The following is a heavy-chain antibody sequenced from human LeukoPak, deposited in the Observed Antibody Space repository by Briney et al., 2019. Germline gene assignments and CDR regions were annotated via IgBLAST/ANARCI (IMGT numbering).Heavy chain of an antibody. Sequence: ASVKVSCKASGYTFTGYYMHWVRQAPGQGLEWMGWINPNSGGTNYAQKFQGRVTMTRDTSISTAYMDLSRLRSDDTAVYYCARVSYSSGSYGVDYWGQGTLVTVSS. CDR3: ARVSYSSGSYGVDY. CDR2: INPNSGGT. CDR1: GYTFTGYY. D-gene: IGHD6-19*01. V-gene: IGHV1-2*02. J-gene: IGHJ4*02.